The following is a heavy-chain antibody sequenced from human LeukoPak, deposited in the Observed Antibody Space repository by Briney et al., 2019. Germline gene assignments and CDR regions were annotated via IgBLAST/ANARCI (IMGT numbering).Heavy chain of an antibody. D-gene: IGHD2-2*02. Sequence: GGSLRLSCAASGFTFSSYWMHWVRQAPGKGLVWVSRINSDGSSTSYADSVKGRFTISRDNSKNTLYLQMNSLRAEDTAVYYCAKGTIGYCSSTSCYTSFDYWGQGTLVTVSS. V-gene: IGHV3-74*01. J-gene: IGHJ4*02. CDR1: GFTFSSYW. CDR2: INSDGSST. CDR3: AKGTIGYCSSTSCYTSFDY.